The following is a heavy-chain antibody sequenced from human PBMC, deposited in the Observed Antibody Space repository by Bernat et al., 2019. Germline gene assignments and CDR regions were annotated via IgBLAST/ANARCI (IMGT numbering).Heavy chain of an antibody. CDR2: IKEDGTEK. V-gene: IGHV3-7*01. CDR1: GFSLNSYW. D-gene: IGHD3-16*01. Sequence: EVQLVESGGGLVQPGGSLRLSCVASGFSLNSYWISWVRQGPGKGLEWVANIKEDGTEKYYVDSVKGRFTISRDNAKNSLYLQMNSLRAEDTAVYYCARRRNVLGFDYWGQGTQVTVSS. J-gene: IGHJ4*02. CDR3: ARRRNVLGFDY.